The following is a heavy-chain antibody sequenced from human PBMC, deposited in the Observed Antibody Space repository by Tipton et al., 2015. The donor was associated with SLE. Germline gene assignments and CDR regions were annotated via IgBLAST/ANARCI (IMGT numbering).Heavy chain of an antibody. CDR1: GGSFSGYY. CDR3: ARAQRLVRWFDP. CDR2: IYYSGST. D-gene: IGHD6-13*01. Sequence: LRLSCAVYGGSFSGYYWSWVRQAPGKGLEWIGYIYYSGSTNYNPSLKSRVTISVDTSKKQFSLKVSSVTAADTAVYYCARAQRLVRWFDPWGQGTLVTVSS. J-gene: IGHJ5*02. V-gene: IGHV4-34*01.